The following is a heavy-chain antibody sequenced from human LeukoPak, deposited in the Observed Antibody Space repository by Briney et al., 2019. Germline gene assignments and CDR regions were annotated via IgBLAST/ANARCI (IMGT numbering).Heavy chain of an antibody. J-gene: IGHJ4*02. V-gene: IGHV3-23*01. Sequence: QTGGSLRLSCAASGFTFSSYAMSWVRQAPGKGLEWVSAISGSGGSTYYADSVKGRFTISRDNSKNTLYLQMNSLRAEDTAVYYCAKDLGYYYGSGSHLKYWGQGTLVTVSS. CDR1: GFTFSSYA. CDR3: AKDLGYYYGSGSHLKY. CDR2: ISGSGGST. D-gene: IGHD3-10*01.